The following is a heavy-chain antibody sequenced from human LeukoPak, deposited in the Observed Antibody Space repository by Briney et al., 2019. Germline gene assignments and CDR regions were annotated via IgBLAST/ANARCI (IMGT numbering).Heavy chain of an antibody. CDR3: AKDRDPVGAEPFDD. CDR1: GFTFSSYA. J-gene: IGHJ4*02. V-gene: IGHV3-23*01. D-gene: IGHD1-26*01. CDR2: ISGSGGIT. Sequence: GGSLRLSCAASGFTFSSYAMSWVRQAPGKGLEWVSEISGSGGITYYADSVEGWFTISRDNSKNTVYLQVNSLRVEDTAVYYCAKDRDPVGAEPFDDWGQGTLVTVST.